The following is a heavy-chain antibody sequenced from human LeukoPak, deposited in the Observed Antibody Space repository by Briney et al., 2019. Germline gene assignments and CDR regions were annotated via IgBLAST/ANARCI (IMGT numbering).Heavy chain of an antibody. CDR1: GFTFSSYD. J-gene: IGHJ4*02. Sequence: PRGSLRLSCAASGFTFSSYDFNWVRQAPGKGLEWLSYISSSGYTIYYADSVKGRFTISRDNAKNSLYLQVNSLRAEDTAVYYCAREGSSYAPSEPFYFDYWGQGTLVTVSS. D-gene: IGHD3-10*01. V-gene: IGHV3-48*03. CDR2: ISSSGYTI. CDR3: AREGSSYAPSEPFYFDY.